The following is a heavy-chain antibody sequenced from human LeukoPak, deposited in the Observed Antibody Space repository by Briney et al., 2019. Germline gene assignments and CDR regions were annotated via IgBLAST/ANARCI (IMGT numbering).Heavy chain of an antibody. CDR1: GGSFSGYY. D-gene: IGHD3-10*01. Sequence: SETLSLTCAVSGGSFSGYYWSWIRQPPGKGLEWIGEINHSGSTNYNPSLKSRVTISVDTSKNQFSLKLSSVTAADTAVYYCARRGANWFDPWGQGTLVTVSS. V-gene: IGHV4-34*01. CDR2: INHSGST. J-gene: IGHJ5*02. CDR3: ARRGANWFDP.